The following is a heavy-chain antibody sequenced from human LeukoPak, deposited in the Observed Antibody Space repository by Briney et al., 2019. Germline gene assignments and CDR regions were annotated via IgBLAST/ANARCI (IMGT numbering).Heavy chain of an antibody. CDR1: GYTFTSYY. J-gene: IGHJ5*02. V-gene: IGHV1-46*01. Sequence: ASVKVSCKASGYTFTSYYMHWVRQAPGQGLEWMGIINPSGGSTSYAQKFQGRVTMTRDTSTSTVCMELSSLRSEDTAVFYCARARLSGYCSSTSCSPRRLDPWGQGTLVTVSS. D-gene: IGHD2-2*01. CDR2: INPSGGST. CDR3: ARARLSGYCSSTSCSPRRLDP.